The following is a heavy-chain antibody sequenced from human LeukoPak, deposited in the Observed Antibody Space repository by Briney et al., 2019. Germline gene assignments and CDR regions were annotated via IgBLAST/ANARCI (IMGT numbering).Heavy chain of an antibody. D-gene: IGHD3-16*01. V-gene: IGHV4-59*01. CDR1: GDSISGSY. CDR3: VKFGVDYDMGV. J-gene: IGHJ6*02. Sequence: KPSETLSLTCTVPGDSISGSYWTWVRQPPGQGLEWIGQIHYSGRADYNPSLKRRITISVDTSKNQMSLTLTSVTAADTAIYYCVKFGVDYDMGVWGQGTTVTVSS. CDR2: IHYSGRA.